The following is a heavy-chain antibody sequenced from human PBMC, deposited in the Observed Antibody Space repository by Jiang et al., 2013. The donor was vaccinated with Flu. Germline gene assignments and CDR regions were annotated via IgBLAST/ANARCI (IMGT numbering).Heavy chain of an antibody. CDR3: ARVGGSYFYFDY. J-gene: IGHJ4*02. CDR1: GGSISSYY. V-gene: IGHV4-59*01. D-gene: IGHD1-26*01. CDR2: IYYSGST. Sequence: LLKPSETLSLTCTVSGGSISSYYWSWIRQPPGKGLEWIGYIYYSGSTNYNPSLKSRVTISVDTSKNQFSLKLSSVTAADTAVYYCARVGGSYFYFDYWGQGTLVTVSS.